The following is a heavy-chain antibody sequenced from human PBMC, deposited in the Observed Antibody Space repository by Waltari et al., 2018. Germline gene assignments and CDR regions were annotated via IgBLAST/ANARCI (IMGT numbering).Heavy chain of an antibody. CDR3: AQEGAVAGWVY. Sequence: QVQLQQWGAGLLTPSETLSLTCAVYGGYLSGYYWSWIRQPPGKGLEWIGEINHSGSTNYNPSLKSRVTISVDTSKNQFSLKLSSVTAADTAVYYCAQEGAVAGWVYWGQGTLVTVSS. J-gene: IGHJ4*02. V-gene: IGHV4-34*01. CDR2: INHSGST. D-gene: IGHD6-19*01. CDR1: GGYLSGYY.